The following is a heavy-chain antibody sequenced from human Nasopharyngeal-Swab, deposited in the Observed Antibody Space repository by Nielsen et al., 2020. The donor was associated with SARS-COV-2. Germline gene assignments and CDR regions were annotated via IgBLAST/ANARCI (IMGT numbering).Heavy chain of an antibody. CDR1: GYTFTSYY. J-gene: IGHJ5*02. D-gene: IGHD6-19*01. V-gene: IGHV1-2*06. Sequence: ASVKVSCKASGYTFTSYYMHWVRQAPGQGLEWMGRINPNSGGTNYAQKFQGRVTMTRDTSISTAYMELSRLRSDDTAVYYCARVLYSSGGWFDPWGQGTLVTVSS. CDR2: INPNSGGT. CDR3: ARVLYSSGGWFDP.